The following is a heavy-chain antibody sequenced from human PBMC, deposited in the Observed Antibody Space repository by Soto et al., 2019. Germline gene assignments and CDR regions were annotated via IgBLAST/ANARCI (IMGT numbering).Heavy chain of an antibody. D-gene: IGHD3-10*01. V-gene: IGHV1-18*01. CDR3: ARDRRLNGSGSYYRAEH. Sequence: ASVKVSCKASGYTFTSYGISWVRQAPGQGLEWMGRISAYNGNTNYAQKLQGRVTMTTDTSTSTAYMELRSLRSDDTAVYYCARDRRLNGSGSYYRAEHWGHAPLATDPS. CDR1: GYTFTSYG. J-gene: IGHJ4*01. CDR2: ISAYNGNT.